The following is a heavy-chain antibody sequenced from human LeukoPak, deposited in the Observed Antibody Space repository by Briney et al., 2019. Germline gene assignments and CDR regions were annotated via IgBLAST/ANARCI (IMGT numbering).Heavy chain of an antibody. CDR1: GDSVSNNSAA. Sequence: SQTLSLTCAISGDSVSNNSAAWNWIRQSPSRGLEWLGRTYYRSQWYTHYAAAVKGRLTINSDTSKNQFSLQLKSVTPEDTAVHFCAREKQGYNYDVFDYWGQGTLVTVSS. CDR2: TYYRSQWYT. CDR3: AREKQGYNYDVFDY. D-gene: IGHD5-18*01. V-gene: IGHV6-1*01. J-gene: IGHJ4*02.